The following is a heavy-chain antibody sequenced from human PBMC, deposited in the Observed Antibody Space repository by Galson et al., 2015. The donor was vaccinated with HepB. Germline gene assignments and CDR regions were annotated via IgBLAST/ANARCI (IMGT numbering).Heavy chain of an antibody. V-gene: IGHV3-23*01. D-gene: IGHD2/OR15-2a*01. CDR2: VNGNGILT. CDR1: GFTFTSSG. J-gene: IGHJ4*02. Sequence: SLRLSCAASGFTFTSSGMSWVRQAPGKGLEWVATVNGNGILTYHADSVKGRFTVSKDISKNTVYLQMNSLRGEDTALYYCAKDDPLLSFYAYWGQGALVTVSS. CDR3: AKDDPLLSFYAY.